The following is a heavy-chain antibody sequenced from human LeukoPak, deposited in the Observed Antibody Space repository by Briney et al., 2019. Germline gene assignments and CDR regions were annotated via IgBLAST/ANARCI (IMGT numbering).Heavy chain of an antibody. D-gene: IGHD5-18*01. CDR3: ARNPAMDY. CDR1: GFTVSSNY. Sequence: PGGSLRLSGAASGFTVSSNYMSWVRQAPGKGLEWVSVIYSGGSTYYADSVKGRFTISRHNSKNTLYLQMSSPRAEDTALYYCARNPAMDYWGQGTLVTVSS. CDR2: IYSGGST. J-gene: IGHJ4*02. V-gene: IGHV3-53*04.